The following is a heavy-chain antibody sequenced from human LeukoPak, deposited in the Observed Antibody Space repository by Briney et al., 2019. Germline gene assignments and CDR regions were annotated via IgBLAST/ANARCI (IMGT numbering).Heavy chain of an antibody. V-gene: IGHV3-53*01. CDR2: IYSGGST. CDR3: ARLRRYCCSTSCYTNAFDI. Sequence: PGGSLRLSCAASGFTVSSNYMSWVRQAPGKGLEWVSVIYSGGSTYYADSVKGRFTISRDNSKNTLYLQMNSLRAEDTAVYYCARLRRYCCSTSCYTNAFDIWGQGTMVTVSS. CDR1: GFTVSSNY. D-gene: IGHD2-2*02. J-gene: IGHJ3*02.